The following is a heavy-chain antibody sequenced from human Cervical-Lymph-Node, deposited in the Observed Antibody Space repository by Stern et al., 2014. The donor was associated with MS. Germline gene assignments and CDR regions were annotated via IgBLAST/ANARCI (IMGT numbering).Heavy chain of an antibody. CDR1: GGSVGSGSYD. CDR3: ARDKEDTNMAFRYFDN. D-gene: IGHD5-18*01. J-gene: IGHJ4*02. V-gene: IGHV4-61*02. Sequence: QVQLQESGPGLVKPSQTLSLTCTVSGGSVGSGSYDWSWIRQPAGKGLEWIGRIYTTGSTYYNPSLKSRVSISIETSQNQFSLKLPSVTAADTAVYYCARDKEDTNMAFRYFDNWGQGTLVTVSS. CDR2: IYTTGST.